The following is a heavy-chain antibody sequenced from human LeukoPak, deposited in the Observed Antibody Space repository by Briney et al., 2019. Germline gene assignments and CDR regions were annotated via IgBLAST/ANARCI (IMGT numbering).Heavy chain of an antibody. CDR2: ITWNSDDM. CDR1: GFSFEAYG. D-gene: IGHD1-1*01. V-gene: IGHV3-9*01. CDR3: TRVTSWRTGFDY. Sequence: GGSLRLSCAASGFSFEAYGMYWVRQAPGKGLEWVSGITWNSDDMAYADSVKGRFTISRDNAKNCLYLQMNSLTVEDTALYYCTRVTSWRTGFDYWGQGALVTVSS. J-gene: IGHJ4*02.